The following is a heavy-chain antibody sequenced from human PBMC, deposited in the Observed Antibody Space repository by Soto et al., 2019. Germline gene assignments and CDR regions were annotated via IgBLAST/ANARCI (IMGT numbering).Heavy chain of an antibody. D-gene: IGHD5-12*01. CDR2: TQNKANSYTT. CDR3: VRLTIGYNGFYYLDY. Sequence: PGGSLRLSCAASGFTFSDHYMDWVRQAPGKGLEWVGRTQNKANSYTTKYAASVKGRFTISRDDSENSLLLQMNSLKTEDTAVYYCVRLTIGYNGFYYLDYRGQGTLVTVSS. V-gene: IGHV3-72*01. J-gene: IGHJ4*02. CDR1: GFTFSDHY.